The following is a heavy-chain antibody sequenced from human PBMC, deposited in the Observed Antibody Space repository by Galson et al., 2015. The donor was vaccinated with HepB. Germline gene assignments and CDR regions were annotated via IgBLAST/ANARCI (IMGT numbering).Heavy chain of an antibody. Sequence: SLRLSCAASGFAFSSYSMNWVRQAPGKGLEWVASLSPSSDYIYHATAYAASVKGRFTISRDDPKNTAYLQMNSLKTEDTAVYYCTRGYCSGGSCSMQDYWGQGTLVTVSS. J-gene: IGHJ4*02. D-gene: IGHD2-15*01. CDR3: TRGYCSGGSCSMQDY. CDR1: GFAFSSYS. CDR2: LSPSSDYIYHAT. V-gene: IGHV3-73*01.